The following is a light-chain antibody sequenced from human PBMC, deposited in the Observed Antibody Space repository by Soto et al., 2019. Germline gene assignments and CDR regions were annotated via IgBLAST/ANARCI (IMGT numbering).Light chain of an antibody. CDR3: LLYDDGARV. J-gene: IGLJ2*01. CDR2: STT. CDR1: TGAGTSGYY. Sequence: QAVVTQEPSLTVSPGGTVTLTCASSTGAGTSGYYPNWFQQKPGQAPTSLSYSTTNRHSWTPARFSGSLLGGKAALTLSGVQPEDEAEYYCLLYDDGARVFGGGTKLTVL. V-gene: IGLV7-43*01.